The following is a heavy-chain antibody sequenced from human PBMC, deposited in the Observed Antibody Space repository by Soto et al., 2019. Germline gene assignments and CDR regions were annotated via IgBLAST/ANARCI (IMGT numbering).Heavy chain of an antibody. D-gene: IGHD6-25*01. Sequence: ASVKVSCKASGDTFSTYTITWVRQAPGQGLEWMGGIIPRSGTSNYAQKFQGRVTITADESKNTLYLQMESLRIEDTAVYYCAKDQVSGYSSGRTMDVWGQGTTVTVSS. CDR1: GDTFSTYT. V-gene: IGHV1-69*13. CDR3: AKDQVSGYSSGRTMDV. J-gene: IGHJ6*02. CDR2: IIPRSGTS.